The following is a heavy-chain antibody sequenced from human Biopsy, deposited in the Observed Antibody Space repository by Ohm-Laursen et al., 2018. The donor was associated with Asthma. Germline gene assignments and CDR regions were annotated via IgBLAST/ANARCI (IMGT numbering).Heavy chain of an antibody. J-gene: IGHJ6*02. Sequence: SETLSLTWTVSGGSVSTGSYYWSWIRQPPGKGLEWLGYIYYTGSDNYNPSLKSRVTISVDTSKNQFSLRLNSVTAADTAVYYCASGLGMDVWGQGTTVTVSS. CDR1: GGSVSTGSYY. CDR3: ASGLGMDV. V-gene: IGHV4-61*01. CDR2: IYYTGSD.